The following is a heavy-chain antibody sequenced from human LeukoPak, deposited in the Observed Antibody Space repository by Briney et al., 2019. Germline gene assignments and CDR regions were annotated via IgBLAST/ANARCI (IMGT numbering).Heavy chain of an antibody. V-gene: IGHV4-61*02. CDR1: GGSISSGSYY. D-gene: IGHD6-13*01. CDR2: IYTGGST. Sequence: SETLSLTCTVSGGSISSGSYYWSWIRQPAGKGLERIGRIYTGGSTNYNPSLKSRVTISVDTSKNQFSLKLSSVTAADTAVYYCARAHIAAAGTKGFDYWGQGTLVTVSS. J-gene: IGHJ4*02. CDR3: ARAHIAAAGTKGFDY.